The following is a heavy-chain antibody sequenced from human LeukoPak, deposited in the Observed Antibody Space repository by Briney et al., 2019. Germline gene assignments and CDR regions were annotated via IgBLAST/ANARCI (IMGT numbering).Heavy chain of an antibody. CDR2: IYPGDSET. J-gene: IGHJ4*02. D-gene: IGHD2-15*01. CDR1: GYSFSSYW. Sequence: GESLKISCTGSGYSFSSYWISWVRQMPGKGLEWMGIIYPGDSETRNSPSFQGQVTISADKSISTAYLQWSSLKASDTAMYYCARQYCSGTSCYSDYWGQGTLVTVSS. V-gene: IGHV5-51*01. CDR3: ARQYCSGTSCYSDY.